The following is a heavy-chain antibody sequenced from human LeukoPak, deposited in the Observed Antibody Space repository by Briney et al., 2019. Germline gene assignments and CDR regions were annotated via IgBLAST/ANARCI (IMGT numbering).Heavy chain of an antibody. D-gene: IGHD1-26*01. CDR3: ARQMQSHGNFDS. Sequence: GGSLRLSCAASGFTFSSYWMHWVRQAPGKGLVWVSRINSDGSSTSYADSVKGRFTISRENARNSLYLQMNSLRAEDTAMYYCARQMQSHGNFDSWGQGTLVTVSS. V-gene: IGHV3-74*01. CDR2: INSDGSST. CDR1: GFTFSSYW. J-gene: IGHJ4*02.